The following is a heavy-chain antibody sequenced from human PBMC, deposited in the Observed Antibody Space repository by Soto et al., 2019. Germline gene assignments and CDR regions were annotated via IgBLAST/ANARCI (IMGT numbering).Heavy chain of an antibody. D-gene: IGHD5-18*01. Sequence: QLQLQESGPGLVKPSETLSLTCTVSGGSISSSSYYWGWIRQPPGKGLEWIGSIYYSGGTYYNPSLKSRVTMSVDTSKNQFSPKLSSVTAADTAVYYCARQGTAIVAFDYWGQGTLVTVSS. V-gene: IGHV4-39*01. CDR1: GGSISSSSYY. CDR2: IYYSGGT. J-gene: IGHJ4*02. CDR3: ARQGTAIVAFDY.